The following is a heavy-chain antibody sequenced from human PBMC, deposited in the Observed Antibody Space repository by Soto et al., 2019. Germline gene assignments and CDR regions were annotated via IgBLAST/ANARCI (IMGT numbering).Heavy chain of an antibody. CDR1: GGSVSSGSYY. D-gene: IGHD3-9*01. CDR3: ARDPVLRYFDWPPLYGMDV. V-gene: IGHV4-61*01. J-gene: IGHJ6*02. CDR2: IYYSGST. Sequence: SETLSLTCTVSGGSVSSGSYYWSWIRQPPGKGLEWIGYIYYSGSTNYNPSLKSRVTISVDTSKNQFSLKLSSVTAADTAVYYCARDPVLRYFDWPPLYGMDVWGHGTTGTVS.